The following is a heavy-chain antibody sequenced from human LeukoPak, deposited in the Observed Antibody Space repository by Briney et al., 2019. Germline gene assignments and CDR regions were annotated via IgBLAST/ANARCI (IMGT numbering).Heavy chain of an antibody. CDR3: AKTLRESSGREYFDL. V-gene: IGHV3-23*01. D-gene: IGHD6-19*01. CDR1: AFTFSSYA. CDR2: VSGSGGST. J-gene: IGHJ2*01. Sequence: GGSLRLSCAASAFTFSSYAMSWVRPAPGKGLEWVSAVSGSGGSTYYADSVKGRFTISRDNSKDTLYLQMNSLRAEDTAVYYCAKTLRESSGREYFDLWGRGTLVTVSS.